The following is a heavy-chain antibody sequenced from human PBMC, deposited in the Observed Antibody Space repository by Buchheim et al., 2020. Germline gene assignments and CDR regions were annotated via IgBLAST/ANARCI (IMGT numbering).Heavy chain of an antibody. V-gene: IGHV4-59*01. CDR3: GGGGTGGYYDY. D-gene: IGHD3-16*01. J-gene: IGHJ4*02. CDR1: DGSISPYY. Sequence: QVQLQESGPGLVKPSETLSLICTVSDGSISPYYWSWIRQPPGKGLEWIGYIYYSGTTNYNPSLKSRVTISVDTSKNQFSLKLTSGTAADTAVYFCGGGGTGGYYDYWGQGTL. CDR2: IYYSGTT.